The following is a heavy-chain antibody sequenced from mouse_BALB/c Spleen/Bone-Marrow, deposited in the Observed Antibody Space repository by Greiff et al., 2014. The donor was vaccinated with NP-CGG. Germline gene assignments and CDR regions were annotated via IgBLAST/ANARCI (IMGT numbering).Heavy chain of an antibody. CDR1: GFNIKDTY. CDR3: ARYYYGSSYFDH. J-gene: IGHJ2*01. D-gene: IGHD1-1*01. Sequence: EVQLQQSGAELVKPGPSVKLSCTASGFNIKDTYMHWVKQRPEQGLEWIGRIDPANGNTKYDPKFQGKATITADTSSNTAYLQLSSLTSEDTAVYYCARYYYGSSYFDHWGQGTTLTASS. V-gene: IGHV14-3*02. CDR2: IDPANGNT.